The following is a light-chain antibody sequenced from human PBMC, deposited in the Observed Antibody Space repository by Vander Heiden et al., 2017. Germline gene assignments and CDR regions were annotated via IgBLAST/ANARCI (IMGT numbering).Light chain of an antibody. CDR2: RAS. CDR3: QQDNSYPWT. V-gene: IGKV1-5*03. Sequence: DIQMTQSPSPLPASVGDRVTISCRASQSISSWLAWYQQKPGKAPQLLIYRASNLESGVPSRFSGSGSGTEFTLTISSLQPDDFATYYCQQDNSYPWTFGQGTKVEVK. CDR1: QSISSW. J-gene: IGKJ1*01.